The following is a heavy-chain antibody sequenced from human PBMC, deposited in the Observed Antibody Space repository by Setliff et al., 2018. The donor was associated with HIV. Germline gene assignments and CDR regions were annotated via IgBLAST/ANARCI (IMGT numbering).Heavy chain of an antibody. CDR1: GFTVSSNY. J-gene: IGHJ3*02. CDR3: ARSGTSYCSGGSCPPGAFDI. Sequence: GGSLRLSCAASGFTVSSNYMSWVRQAPGKGLAWVASISGTGTYRYYGDSVKGRFTISRDNAKNSLYLQMNSLRAEDTAVYYCARSGTSYCSGGSCPPGAFDIWGQGTMVTVSS. CDR2: ISGTGTYR. V-gene: IGHV3-21*01. D-gene: IGHD2-15*01.